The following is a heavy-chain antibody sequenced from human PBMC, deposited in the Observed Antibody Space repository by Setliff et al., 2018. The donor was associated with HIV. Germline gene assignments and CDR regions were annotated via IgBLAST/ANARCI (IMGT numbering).Heavy chain of an antibody. CDR3: ARGQVVGYTYSGIEL. Sequence: SVKVSCKASGGTFSGSGINWVRQAPGQGFEWVGGLLPLFETTTYAQTFQGRVSITTDESTSTTYMEQSSLGSDDTAVYYCARGQVVGYTYSGIELWGQGTLVTVSS. J-gene: IGHJ4*02. CDR2: LLPLFETT. V-gene: IGHV1-69*05. D-gene: IGHD5-18*01. CDR1: GGTFSGSG.